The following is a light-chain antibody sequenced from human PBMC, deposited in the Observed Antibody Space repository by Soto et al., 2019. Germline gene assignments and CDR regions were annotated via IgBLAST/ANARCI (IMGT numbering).Light chain of an antibody. CDR1: QSISSW. J-gene: IGKJ1*01. V-gene: IGKV1-5*01. CDR2: DAS. Sequence: IHMTQSPSTVSASVEDRVTITCRASQSISSWLAWYQQKPGKAPKLLIYDASSLESGVPSRFSGSGSGTEFTLTISSLQPDDFATYYCQQYNSYWTFGQGTKVDIK. CDR3: QQYNSYWT.